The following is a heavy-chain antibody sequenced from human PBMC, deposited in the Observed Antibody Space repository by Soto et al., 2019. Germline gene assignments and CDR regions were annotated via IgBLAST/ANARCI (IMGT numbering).Heavy chain of an antibody. CDR3: ASGYCSSTSCPRSFDY. V-gene: IGHV4-4*02. CDR2: IYHSGST. Sequence: QVQLQESGPGLVKPSGTLSLTCAVSSGSISSSNWWSWVRQPPGKGLEWIGEIYHSGSTNYNPSLKSRVTIAVDKSKNPFSMKLSSVTDAYTDVYYCASGYCSSTSCPRSFDYWGQGNLVTVSS. D-gene: IGHD2-2*03. J-gene: IGHJ4*02. CDR1: SGSISSSNW.